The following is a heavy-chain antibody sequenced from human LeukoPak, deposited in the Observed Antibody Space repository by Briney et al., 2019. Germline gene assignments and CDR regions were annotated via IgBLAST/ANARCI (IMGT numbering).Heavy chain of an antibody. Sequence: AASVKVSRKASGGTFSSYAISWVRQAPGQGLEWMGRIIPIFGIANYAQKFQGRVTITADKSTSTAYMELSSLRSEDTAVYYCARMVVAAGYYYYGMDVWGQGTTVTVSS. CDR3: ARMVVAAGYYYYGMDV. CDR1: GGTFSSYA. J-gene: IGHJ6*02. D-gene: IGHD2-15*01. CDR2: IIPIFGIA. V-gene: IGHV1-69*04.